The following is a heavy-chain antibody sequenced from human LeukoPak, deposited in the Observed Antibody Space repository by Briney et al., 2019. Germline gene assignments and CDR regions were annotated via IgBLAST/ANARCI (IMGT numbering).Heavy chain of an antibody. D-gene: IGHD2-2*01. CDR3: AKDYPLYCTSTSCPEDFFDY. V-gene: IGHV3-23*01. CDR2: ISGSGGTT. CDR1: GFTFSSYA. Sequence: GGSLRLSCAASGFTFSSYAMSWVRQAPGKGLEWVSGISGSGGTTYYADSVKGRFTISRDNSKNTLYLQMNSLRAEDTAVYYCAKDYPLYCTSTSCPEDFFDYWGQGTLVTVSS. J-gene: IGHJ4*02.